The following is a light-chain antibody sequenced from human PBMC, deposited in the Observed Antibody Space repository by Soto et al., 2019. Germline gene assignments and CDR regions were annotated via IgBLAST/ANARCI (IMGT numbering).Light chain of an antibody. CDR1: QSVSSN. CDR2: GAS. J-gene: IGKJ1*01. V-gene: IGKV3-15*01. Sequence: EIVMTQSPATLSVSPGERATLSCRASQSVSSNLAWYQQKPGQAPRLLIYGASTRATGIPARFSGSGSGTEFTLTISSLQPEDFAVYYCQQYNTWHRTFGQGTKVEIK. CDR3: QQYNTWHRT.